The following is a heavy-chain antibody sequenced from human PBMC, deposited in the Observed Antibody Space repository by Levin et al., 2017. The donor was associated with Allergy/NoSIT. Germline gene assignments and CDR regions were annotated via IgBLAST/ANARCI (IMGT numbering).Heavy chain of an antibody. J-gene: IGHJ4*02. V-gene: IGHV3-53*01. CDR1: GFTVSSNY. Sequence: GESLKISCAASGFTVSSNYMSWVRQAPGKGLEWVSVIYSGGNTYYADSVKGRFTISRDNSKISLYLQMNSLRAEDTAVYYCARLVMGASGGFDYWGQGTLVTVSS. D-gene: IGHD1-26*01. CDR3: ARLVMGASGGFDY. CDR2: IYSGGNT.